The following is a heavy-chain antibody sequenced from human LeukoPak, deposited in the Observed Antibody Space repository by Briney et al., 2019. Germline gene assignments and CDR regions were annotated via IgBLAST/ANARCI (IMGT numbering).Heavy chain of an antibody. V-gene: IGHV3-21*01. CDR3: ARDVHDFWSGYRYFDY. D-gene: IGHD3-3*01. CDR1: GFTFSSYS. J-gene: IGHJ4*02. CDR2: ISSSSSYI. Sequence: GGSLRLSCAASGFTFSSYSINWVRQAPGKGLEWVSSISSSSSYIYYADSVKGRFTISRDNAKNSLYLQMNSLRAEDTAVYYCARDVHDFWSGYRYFDYWGQGTLVTVSS.